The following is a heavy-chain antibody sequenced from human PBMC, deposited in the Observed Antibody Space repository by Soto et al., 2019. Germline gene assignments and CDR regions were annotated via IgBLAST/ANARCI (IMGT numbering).Heavy chain of an antibody. D-gene: IGHD6-13*01. J-gene: IGHJ2*01. V-gene: IGHV3-11*05. CDR2: ISNSSSYT. CDR1: GFTFSDYY. Sequence: QVQLVESGGGLVKPGGSLRLSCAASGFTFSDYYMSWIRQAPGKGLEWVSYISNSSSYTNDADSVKGRFTISRDNAKNSLYLQMNRLRAEDTAVYYCARIITAAGGRRYFDLWGRGTLVTVSS. CDR3: ARIITAAGGRRYFDL.